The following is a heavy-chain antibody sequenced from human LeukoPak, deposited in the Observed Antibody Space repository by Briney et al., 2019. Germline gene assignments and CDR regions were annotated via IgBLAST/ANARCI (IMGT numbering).Heavy chain of an antibody. J-gene: IGHJ4*02. CDR1: GFTFSTYA. D-gene: IGHD1-7*01. V-gene: IGHV3-23*01. Sequence: GGSLRLSCAASGFTFSTYAMSWVRQAPGKGLEWVSAISGSGGTTYYADSVKGRFTISRDNSKNTLYLQMNSLRAEDTAVYYCAKLRSTGTTRGLFDYWGQGTLVTVSS. CDR2: ISGSGGTT. CDR3: AKLRSTGTTRGLFDY.